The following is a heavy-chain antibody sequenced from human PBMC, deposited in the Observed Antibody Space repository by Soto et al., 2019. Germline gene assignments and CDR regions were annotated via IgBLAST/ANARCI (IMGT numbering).Heavy chain of an antibody. D-gene: IGHD3-3*01. Sequence: GGSLRLSCAASGFIFTDYSMNWVRQAPGKGLEWVSYINRDSNTIYADSVKGRFTISRDNAKNALYPEMNSLRAEDTAVYYCARDWRWAFDIWGQGTMVTVS. CDR1: GFIFTDYS. J-gene: IGHJ3*02. CDR2: INRDSNTI. CDR3: ARDWRWAFDI. V-gene: IGHV3-48*01.